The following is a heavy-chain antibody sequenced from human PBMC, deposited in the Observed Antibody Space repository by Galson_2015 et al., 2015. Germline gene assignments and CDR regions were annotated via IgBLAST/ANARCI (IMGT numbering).Heavy chain of an antibody. CDR2: ISSSGNTI. CDR3: ASGAAAAHLGSPAFDI. D-gene: IGHD6-13*01. CDR1: GFTFSDYY. V-gene: IGHV3-11*01. J-gene: IGHJ3*02. Sequence: SLRLSCAASGFTFSDYYMSWIRQGPGKGLEWLSFISSSGNTIYYADSVKGRVTISRDNVKNTLYLQMNSLKAEDTAVYYCASGAAAAHLGSPAFDIWGQGTKVTVSS.